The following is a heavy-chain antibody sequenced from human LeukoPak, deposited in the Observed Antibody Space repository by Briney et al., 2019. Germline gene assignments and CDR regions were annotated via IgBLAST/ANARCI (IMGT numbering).Heavy chain of an antibody. V-gene: IGHV3-64*01. CDR2: ISSNGGST. CDR3: ARDPVGSGKFYFDY. J-gene: IGHJ4*02. CDR1: GFTFSSYA. D-gene: IGHD3-10*01. Sequence: GGSLKLSCAASGFTFSSYAMHWVRQAPGKGLEYVSAISSNGGSTYYANSVKGRFTISGDNSKNTLYLQMGSLRAEDMAVYYCARDPVGSGKFYFDYWGQGTLVTVSS.